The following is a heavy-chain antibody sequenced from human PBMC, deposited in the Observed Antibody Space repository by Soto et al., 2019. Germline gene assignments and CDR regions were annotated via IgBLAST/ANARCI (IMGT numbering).Heavy chain of an antibody. V-gene: IGHV3-30*03. D-gene: IGHD1-26*01. J-gene: IGHJ3*02. CDR1: GFTFKNYD. Sequence: GGSLRLSCTASGFTFKNYDMYWVRQAPGKGLEWVALISYDGSKKYYGDAVRGRFTISRDNSKDTLHLQMSSLKTEDTAVYYCAMIHSGSYVFDIWGQGTMVTVSS. CDR2: ISYDGSKK. CDR3: AMIHSGSYVFDI.